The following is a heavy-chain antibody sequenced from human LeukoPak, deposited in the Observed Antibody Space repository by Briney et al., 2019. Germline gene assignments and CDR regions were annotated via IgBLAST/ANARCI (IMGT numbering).Heavy chain of an antibody. V-gene: IGHV1-69*04. D-gene: IGHD1-7*01. CDR2: IIPIFGIA. CDR1: GGTFSSYA. J-gene: IGHJ6*02. CDR3: ARGLELRPYYYGMDV. Sequence: GSSVKVSCKASGGTFSSYAISWVRQAPGQGLEWMGRIIPIFGIANYAQKFQGRVTITADKSTSTAHMELSSLRSEDTAVYYCARGLELRPYYYGMDVWGQGTTVTVSS.